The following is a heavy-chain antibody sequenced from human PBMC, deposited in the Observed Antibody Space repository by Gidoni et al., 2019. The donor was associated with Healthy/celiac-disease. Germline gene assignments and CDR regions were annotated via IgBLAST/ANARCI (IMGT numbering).Heavy chain of an antibody. CDR1: GFTFSSYS. J-gene: IGHJ6*02. V-gene: IGHV3-21*01. Sequence: EVQLVESGGGLVKPGGSLRLSCAASGFTFSSYSMNWVRQAPGKGLEWVSSISSSSSYIYYADSVKGRFTISRDNAKNSLYLQMNSLRAEDTAVYYCARVSRRSPTPYYYYGMDVWGQGTTVTVSS. CDR2: ISSSSSYI. CDR3: ARVSRRSPTPYYYYGMDV.